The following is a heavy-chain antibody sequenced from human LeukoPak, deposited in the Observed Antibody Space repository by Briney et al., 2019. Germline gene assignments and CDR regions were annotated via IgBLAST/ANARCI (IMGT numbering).Heavy chain of an antibody. CDR2: IIPIFGTA. Sequence: SVKVSCTASGGTFSIYAISWVRQAPGQGLEWMGGIIPIFGTANYAQKFQGRVTITADESTSTAYMELSSLRSEDTAVYYCGSSGWYSHSPFDYWGQGTLVTVSS. D-gene: IGHD6-19*01. CDR1: GGTFSIYA. V-gene: IGHV1-69*13. CDR3: GSSGWYSHSPFDY. J-gene: IGHJ4*02.